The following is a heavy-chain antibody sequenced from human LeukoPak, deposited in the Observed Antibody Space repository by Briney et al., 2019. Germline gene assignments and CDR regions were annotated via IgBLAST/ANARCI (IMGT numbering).Heavy chain of an antibody. CDR1: GYTFTGYY. CDR2: INPNSGGT. D-gene: IGHD6-19*01. CDR3: ARAKGAVAYFDY. J-gene: IGHJ4*02. V-gene: IGHV1-2*02. Sequence: ASVKVSCKASGYTFTGYYMHWVRQAPGQGLEWMGWINPNSGGTNYAQKFQGRVTMTRDTSIGTAYMELSRLRSDDTAVYYCARAKGAVAYFDYWGQGTLVTVSS.